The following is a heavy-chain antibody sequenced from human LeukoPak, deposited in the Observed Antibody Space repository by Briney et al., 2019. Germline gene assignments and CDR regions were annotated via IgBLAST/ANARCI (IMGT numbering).Heavy chain of an antibody. CDR1: GGSISSYY. V-gene: IGHV4-59*01. CDR2: IYYSGST. Sequence: SETLSLTCTVSGGSISSYYWSWIRQPPGKGLEWIGYIYYSGSTNYNPSLKSRVTISVDTSKNQFSLKLSSVTAADTAVYYCASYYGGNSHYFDYWGQGTLVTVSS. D-gene: IGHD4-23*01. J-gene: IGHJ4*02. CDR3: ASYYGGNSHYFDY.